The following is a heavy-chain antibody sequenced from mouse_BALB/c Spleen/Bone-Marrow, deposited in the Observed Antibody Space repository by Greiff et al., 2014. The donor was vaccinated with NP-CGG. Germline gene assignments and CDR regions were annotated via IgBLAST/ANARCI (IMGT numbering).Heavy chain of an antibody. Sequence: QVQLQQFGAELVKPGASVKLSCKASGYTFTSYWMHWVKQRPGQGLEWIGEIDPSDSYTNYNQKFKGKATLTVDKSSSTAYMQLSSLTSEDSAVYYCARSRGYYDYWYFDVWGAGTTVTVSS. J-gene: IGHJ1*01. CDR1: GYTFTSYW. CDR3: ARSRGYYDYWYFDV. V-gene: IGHV1-69*02. CDR2: IDPSDSYT. D-gene: IGHD2-4*01.